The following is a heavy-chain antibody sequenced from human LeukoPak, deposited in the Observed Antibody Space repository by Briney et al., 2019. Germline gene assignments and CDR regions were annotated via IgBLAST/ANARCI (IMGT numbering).Heavy chain of an antibody. CDR3: ARRSGRLALDAFDI. CDR1: GYTFTGYC. V-gene: IGHV1-69*02. J-gene: IGHJ3*02. Sequence: ASVKVSCKASGYTFTGYCMHWVRQAPGQGLEWMGRIIPILGIANYAQKFQGRVTITADKSTSTAYMELSSLRSEDTAVYYCARRSGRLALDAFDIWGQGTMVTVSS. D-gene: IGHD5-12*01. CDR2: IIPILGIA.